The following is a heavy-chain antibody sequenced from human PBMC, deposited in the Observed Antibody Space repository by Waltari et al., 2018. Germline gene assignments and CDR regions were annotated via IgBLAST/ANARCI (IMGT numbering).Heavy chain of an antibody. Sequence: QVQLQQWGAGLLKPSETLSLTCAVYGGSFSGYYWSWIRQPPGKGLEWIGEINHSGSTTYNPSLKSRVTISVDTSKNQFSLKLSSVTAADTAVYYCAREEPDSSGYYGAFDIWGQGTMVTVSS. CDR3: AREEPDSSGYYGAFDI. J-gene: IGHJ3*02. CDR2: INHSGST. V-gene: IGHV4-34*01. CDR1: GGSFSGYY. D-gene: IGHD3-22*01.